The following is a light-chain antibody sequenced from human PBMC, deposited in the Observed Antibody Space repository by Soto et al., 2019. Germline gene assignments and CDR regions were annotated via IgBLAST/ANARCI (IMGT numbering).Light chain of an antibody. CDR1: QSLRPTY. J-gene: IGKJ1*01. V-gene: IGKV3-20*01. CDR2: GAS. Sequence: EVVLTQSPDTLSLSPGETATLSCRASQSLRPTYVAWYQQKPGQAPRPLIYGASFRATDIPNRFSGRGSGTDFTLSISRLEPEDFAVYYCQQYVTSPRTFGQGTKVDIK. CDR3: QQYVTSPRT.